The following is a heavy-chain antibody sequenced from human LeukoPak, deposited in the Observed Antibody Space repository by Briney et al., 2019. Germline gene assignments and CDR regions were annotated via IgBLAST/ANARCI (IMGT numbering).Heavy chain of an antibody. CDR1: GYTFTGYY. V-gene: IGHV1-2*02. D-gene: IGHD3-22*01. CDR3: ARATLIPIHYYDSSGYFYPY. J-gene: IGHJ4*02. CDR2: INPNSGGT. Sequence: ASVKVSCKASGYTFTGYYMHWVRQAPGQGLEWMGWINPNSGGTNYAQKFQGRVTMTRDTSISTAYMELSRLRSDDTAVYYCARATLIPIHYYDSSGYFYPYWGQGTLVTVSS.